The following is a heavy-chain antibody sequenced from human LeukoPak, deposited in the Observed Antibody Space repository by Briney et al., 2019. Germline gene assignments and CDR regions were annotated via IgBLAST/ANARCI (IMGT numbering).Heavy chain of an antibody. Sequence: SETLSLTCTVSGGSISSSSYYWGWLRQPPGKGLEGIGSIYYSGSTYYNPSLKSRVTISVDTSKNQFSLKLSSVTAADTAVYYCGSDSSGYYYWFDPWGQGTLVTVSS. CDR2: IYYSGST. J-gene: IGHJ5*02. CDR1: GGSISSSSYY. V-gene: IGHV4-39*01. CDR3: GSDSSGYYYWFDP. D-gene: IGHD3-22*01.